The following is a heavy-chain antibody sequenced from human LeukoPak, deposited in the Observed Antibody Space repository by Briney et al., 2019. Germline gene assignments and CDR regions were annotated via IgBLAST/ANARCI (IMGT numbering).Heavy chain of an antibody. D-gene: IGHD3-16*01. J-gene: IGHJ4*02. CDR2: ISSSSSYI. CDR3: AREGGGGFDY. V-gene: IGHV3-21*01. CDR1: GFSLNTYS. Sequence: GGSLRLSCAASGFSLNTYSMNWVRQAPGKGLEWVSSISSSSSYIYYADSVKGRFTISRDNAKNSLYLQVNSLRAEDTAVYYCAREGGGGFDYWGQGTLVTVSS.